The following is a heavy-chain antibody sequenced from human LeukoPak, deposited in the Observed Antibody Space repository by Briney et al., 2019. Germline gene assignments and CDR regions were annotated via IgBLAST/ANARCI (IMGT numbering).Heavy chain of an antibody. J-gene: IGHJ4*02. V-gene: IGHV3-53*01. CDR1: GFTVSSNY. Sequence: GGSLRLSCAASGFTVSSNYMSWVRQAPGKGLEWISVIYSGGSTYYADPVKGRFTISRDNAKNSLYLQMNSLRAEDTAVYYCARATTTVVTRRFDYWGQGTLVTVSS. CDR2: IYSGGST. CDR3: ARATTTVVTRRFDY. D-gene: IGHD4-23*01.